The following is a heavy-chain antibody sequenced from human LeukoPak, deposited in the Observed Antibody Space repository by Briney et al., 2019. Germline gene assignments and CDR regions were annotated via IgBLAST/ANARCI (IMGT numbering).Heavy chain of an antibody. CDR3: ARDPRSSSLFDY. CDR1: GFTFGGHA. Sequence: GRSLTLSCTTSGFTFGGHAMSWVRQAPGKGLEWVAVISYDGSNKYYADSVKGRFTISRDNSKNTLYLQMNSLRAEDTAVYYCARDPRSSSLFDYWGQGTLVTVSS. V-gene: IGHV3-30-3*01. J-gene: IGHJ4*02. CDR2: ISYDGSNK. D-gene: IGHD6-6*01.